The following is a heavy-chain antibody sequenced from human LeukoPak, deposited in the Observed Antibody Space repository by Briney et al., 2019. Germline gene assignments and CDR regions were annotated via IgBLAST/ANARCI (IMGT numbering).Heavy chain of an antibody. CDR1: GGSIRSDNYY. J-gene: IGHJ4*02. Sequence: SETLSLTCTVSGGSIRSDNYYWGWTRHSAWKGLESLARVYYTRTTYYTSSLTTRATISVDTSKNQFSLKLSSVTAADTAVYYCARRSAFWKSLDFWGQGTLVTVSS. D-gene: IGHD3-3*01. V-gene: IGHV4-39*01. CDR3: ARRSAFWKSLDF. CDR2: VYYTRTT.